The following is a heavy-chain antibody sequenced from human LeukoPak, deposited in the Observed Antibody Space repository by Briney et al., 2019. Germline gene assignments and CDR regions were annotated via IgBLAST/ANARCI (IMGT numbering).Heavy chain of an antibody. Sequence: PGGSLRLSCAASGFTFSSYWMHWVRQAPGKGLVWVSRINSDGSTTSYADSVKGRFTISRDNAKNTLYLQMNSLRAEDTAVYYCTRHSDSSIYSRWFDPWGQGTLVTVSS. V-gene: IGHV3-74*01. CDR2: INSDGSTT. CDR1: GFTFSSYW. CDR3: TRHSDSSIYSRWFDP. D-gene: IGHD3-22*01. J-gene: IGHJ5*02.